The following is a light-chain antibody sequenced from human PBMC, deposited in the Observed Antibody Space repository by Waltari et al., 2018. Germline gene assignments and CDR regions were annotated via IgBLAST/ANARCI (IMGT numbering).Light chain of an antibody. Sequence: EIVLTQSPGTLSLSPGERATLSCRASQTVSTTYLAWYQQKPGQAPTLLIYGASSRATDIPDRFSGSGSGTDFSLTISSLEPEDFAVYYCQQYDISPLTFGGGTKVEIK. V-gene: IGKV3-20*01. CDR1: QTVSTTY. CDR3: QQYDISPLT. CDR2: GAS. J-gene: IGKJ4*01.